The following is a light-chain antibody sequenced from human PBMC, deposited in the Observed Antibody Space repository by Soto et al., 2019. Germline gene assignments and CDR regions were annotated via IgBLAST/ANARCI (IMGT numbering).Light chain of an antibody. CDR3: SSYAGSRGV. V-gene: IGLV2-8*01. J-gene: IGLJ3*02. Sequence: QSALTQPPSASGSPGQSVTISCTGTSSDIGGYNYVSWYQQHPGKAPKLMIYEVSKRPSGVPDRFSGSKSGHTASLTVSGLQAEDEADYYCSSYAGSRGVFGGGTKVTVL. CDR2: EVS. CDR1: SSDIGGYNY.